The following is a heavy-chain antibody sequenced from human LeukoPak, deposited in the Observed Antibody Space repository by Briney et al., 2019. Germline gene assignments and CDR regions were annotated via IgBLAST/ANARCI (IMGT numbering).Heavy chain of an antibody. CDR2: ISGSGATT. Sequence: GGSLRLSCAASGFTFSNHDMNWVRQAPGKGLEWVSIISGSGATTFYTDSVKGRFTISRDNSKNTVFLQMNSLRAEDTAVYYCAADPEGVEMATTTWGQGTLVTVSS. CDR1: GFTFSNHD. J-gene: IGHJ5*02. D-gene: IGHD5-24*01. V-gene: IGHV3-23*01. CDR3: AADPEGVEMATTT.